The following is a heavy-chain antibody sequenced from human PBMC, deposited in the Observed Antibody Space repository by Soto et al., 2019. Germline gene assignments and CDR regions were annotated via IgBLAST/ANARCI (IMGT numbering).Heavy chain of an antibody. CDR1: GYTFSSHG. CDR3: ARDREYSGSGADYYGYGMDV. Sequence: QVQLVQSGAEMKKPGASVKVSCKASGYTFSSHGICWVRQAPGQGLEWMGWISTYNGNTNYAQKYQARITMTTDTDTNKVSLEVTSLRSDDTAVYYCARDREYSGSGADYYGYGMDVWGQGTAVTVSS. V-gene: IGHV1-18*01. D-gene: IGHD5-12*01. CDR2: ISTYNGNT. J-gene: IGHJ6*02.